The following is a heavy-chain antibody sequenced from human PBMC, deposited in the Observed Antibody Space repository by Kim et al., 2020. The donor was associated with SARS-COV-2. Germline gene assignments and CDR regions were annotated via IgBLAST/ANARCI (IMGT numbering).Heavy chain of an antibody. CDR2: IKRKTDGETP. Sequence: GGSLRLSCAASGFTFSNAWMSWVRQAPGKGLEWVGRIKRKTDGETPDYIAPVKGRFTISRDDSKNMLYLQMNSLKTEDTAVYYCSGSRRFLDYWGQGTLVTVSA. D-gene: IGHD3-3*01. CDR1: GFTFSNAW. J-gene: IGHJ4*02. CDR3: SGSRRFLDY. V-gene: IGHV3-15*01.